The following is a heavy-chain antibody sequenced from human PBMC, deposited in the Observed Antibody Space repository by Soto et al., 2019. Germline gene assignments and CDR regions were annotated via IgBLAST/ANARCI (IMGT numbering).Heavy chain of an antibody. Sequence: GGSLRLSCAASGFTFSSYGMHWVRQAPGKGLEWVAVIWYDGSNKYYADSVKGRFTISRDNSKNTLYLQMNSLRAEDTAVYYCERHSTLSGFDYWGQGTLVTVSS. V-gene: IGHV3-33*01. J-gene: IGHJ4*02. CDR2: IWYDGSNK. D-gene: IGHD2-15*01. CDR1: GFTFSSYG. CDR3: ERHSTLSGFDY.